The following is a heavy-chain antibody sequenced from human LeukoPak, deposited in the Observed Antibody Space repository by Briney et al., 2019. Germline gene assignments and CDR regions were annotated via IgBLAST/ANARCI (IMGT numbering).Heavy chain of an antibody. CDR1: GFTFSNYA. CDR3: AKAIHSSSSGVVDY. D-gene: IGHD6-6*01. J-gene: IGHJ4*02. Sequence: GGSLRLSCAASGFTFSNYAMHWVRQAPDKGLEWVTFIRYDGSNKYYAESMKGRFTISRDNSKNTLYLQMSSLRAEDTAVYYCAKAIHSSSSGVVDYWGQGTLVTVSS. CDR2: IRYDGSNK. V-gene: IGHV3-30*02.